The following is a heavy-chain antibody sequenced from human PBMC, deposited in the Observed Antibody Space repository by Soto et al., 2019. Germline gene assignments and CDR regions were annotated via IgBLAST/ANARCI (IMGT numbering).Heavy chain of an antibody. CDR1: GFTFSSYS. D-gene: IGHD3-10*01. CDR3: ARDPPFRLVRGVEFDY. Sequence: GGSLRLSCAASGFTFSSYSMNWVRQAPGKGLEWVSSISSSSSYIYYADSVKGRFTISRDNAKNSLYLQMNSLRAEDTAVYYCARDPPFRLVRGVEFDYWGQGTLVTVSS. V-gene: IGHV3-21*01. CDR2: ISSSSSYI. J-gene: IGHJ4*02.